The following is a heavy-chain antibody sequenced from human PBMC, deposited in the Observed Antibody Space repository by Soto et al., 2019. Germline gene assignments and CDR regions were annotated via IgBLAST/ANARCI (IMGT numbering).Heavy chain of an antibody. V-gene: IGHV3-23*01. CDR2: ISGSGGST. J-gene: IGHJ4*02. D-gene: IGHD4-4*01. CDR1: GFTFSSYA. Sequence: EVQLLESGGGLVQPGGSLRLSCAASGFTFSSYAMSWVRQAPGKGLEWVSAISGSGGSTYYADSVKGRFTISRDNSKNSLYLQMNSLRAEDTAVYYCAKDPWGSTVTEGGDYWGQGTLVTVSS. CDR3: AKDPWGSTVTEGGDY.